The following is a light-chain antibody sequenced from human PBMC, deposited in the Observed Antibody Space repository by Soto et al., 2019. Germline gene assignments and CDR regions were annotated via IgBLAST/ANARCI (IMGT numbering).Light chain of an antibody. Sequence: QSVLTQPASVSASPGQSITISCTGTSSDVGASIYVSWYQQHPDKAPKLMIYEVNNRPSGVSNRFSGSKSGNTASLTISGLQAEDEAEYYCSSYTRGITSYVFGTGTKLTVL. J-gene: IGLJ1*01. CDR2: EVN. CDR3: SSYTRGITSYV. CDR1: SSDVGASIY. V-gene: IGLV2-14*01.